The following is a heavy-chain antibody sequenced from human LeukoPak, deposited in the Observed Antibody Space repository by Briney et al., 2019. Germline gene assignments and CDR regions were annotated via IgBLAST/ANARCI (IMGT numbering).Heavy chain of an antibody. CDR3: SKDYDYGDYAADY. CDR1: GFTFSRFG. D-gene: IGHD4-17*01. Sequence: PGGSLRLSCAASGFTFSRFGMNWVRQAPGKGLEWVAVISYDGSNKYYADSVKGRFTISRDSSKNTLYLQMNSLRPEDTAVYYCSKDYDYGDYAADYWGQGTLVTVSS. J-gene: IGHJ4*02. V-gene: IGHV3-30*18. CDR2: ISYDGSNK.